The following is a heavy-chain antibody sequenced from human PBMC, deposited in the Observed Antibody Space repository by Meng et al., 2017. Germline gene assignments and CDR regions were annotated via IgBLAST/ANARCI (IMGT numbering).Heavy chain of an antibody. CDR1: VRSFSGAY. D-gene: IGHD6-13*01. CDR3: ARGVRSKIQQLIPGRPTYVDL. Sequence: QLRCHECWAEWLKPLDTLPLTCAVYVRSFSGAYWTWNRRTPGRGREWIGEISHSGTTNYNPSLTSRVTISLDTSKSQFSLKLTSVTGADTAVYFCARGVRSKIQQLIPGRPTYVDLWGQGNLVTVSS. V-gene: IGHV4-34*01. J-gene: IGHJ4*02. CDR2: ISHSGTT.